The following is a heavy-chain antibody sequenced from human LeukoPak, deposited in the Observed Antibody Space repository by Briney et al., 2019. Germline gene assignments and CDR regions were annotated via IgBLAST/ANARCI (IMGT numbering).Heavy chain of an antibody. CDR1: GYTFTSYA. CDR2: INTNTGNP. D-gene: IGHD4-23*01. V-gene: IGHV7-4-1*02. CDR3: ARVNPYGGLDAFDI. Sequence: ASVKVSCKASGYTFTSYAMNWVRQAPGQGLEWMGWINTNTGNPTYAQGFTGRFVFSLETSVSTAYLQISSLKAEDTAVYYCARVNPYGGLDAFDIWGQGTMVTVSS. J-gene: IGHJ3*02.